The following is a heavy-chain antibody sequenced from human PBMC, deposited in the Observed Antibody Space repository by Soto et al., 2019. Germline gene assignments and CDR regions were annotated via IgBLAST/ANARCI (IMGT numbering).Heavy chain of an antibody. CDR3: ARDTQPYYYGMDV. V-gene: IGHV3-53*01. CDR1: GFTVSSNY. D-gene: IGHD2-15*01. J-gene: IGHJ6*02. CDR2: IYSGGST. Sequence: PVGSLRLSCAASGFTVSSNYMSWVRQAPGKGLEWVSVIYSGGSTYYADSVKGRSTISRDNSKNTLYLQMNSLRAEDTAVYYCARDTQPYYYGMDVWGQGTTVTVSS.